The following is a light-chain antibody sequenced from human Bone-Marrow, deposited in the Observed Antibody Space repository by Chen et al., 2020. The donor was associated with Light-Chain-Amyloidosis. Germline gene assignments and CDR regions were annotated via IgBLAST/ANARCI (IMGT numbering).Light chain of an antibody. J-gene: IGLJ3*02. CDR3: QVWDRSSDRPV. Sequence: SYVLTHPSSLSVAPGHTATIACGGNNIGSTSVHWYQQTPGQAPLLVVHDDSDRPSGIPERLSGSNSGNTATLTISRVEAGDEADYYCQVWDRSSDRPVFGGGTKLTVL. V-gene: IGLV3-21*02. CDR1: NIGSTS. CDR2: DDS.